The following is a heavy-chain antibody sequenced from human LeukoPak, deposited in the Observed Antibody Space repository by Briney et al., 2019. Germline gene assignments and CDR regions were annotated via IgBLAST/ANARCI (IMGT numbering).Heavy chain of an antibody. CDR3: AKRGNPTVGHHYLDV. D-gene: IGHD1-1*01. CDR2: GGSHGGT. V-gene: IGHV3-23*01. J-gene: IGHJ6*03. Sequence: GGSLRLSCAASGFNFNNYAVTWVRQAPGKGLEWVSAGGSHGGTYYADSVKGRFTISRDNSKNTLYLQMNSLSAEDTAVYYCAKRGNPTVGHHYLDVWGKGTTVSVSS. CDR1: GFNFNNYA.